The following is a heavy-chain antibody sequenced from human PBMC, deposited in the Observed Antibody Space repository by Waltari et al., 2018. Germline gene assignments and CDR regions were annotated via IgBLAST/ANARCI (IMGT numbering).Heavy chain of an antibody. J-gene: IGHJ4*02. Sequence: QVQLVESGGGVVQPGRSLRLSCAASGFTFSSYAMHWVRQAPGKGLEWVAVISYDGSNKDYADSVKGRFTISRDNSKNTLYLQMNSLRAEDTAVYYCARERGIAVAGTAFDYWGQGTLVTVSP. CDR3: ARERGIAVAGTAFDY. CDR1: GFTFSSYA. D-gene: IGHD6-19*01. CDR2: ISYDGSNK. V-gene: IGHV3-30-3*01.